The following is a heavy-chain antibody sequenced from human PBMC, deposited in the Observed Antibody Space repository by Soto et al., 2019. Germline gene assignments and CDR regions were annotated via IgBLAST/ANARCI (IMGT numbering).Heavy chain of an antibody. J-gene: IGHJ6*02. CDR1: GYSFTSYG. CDR3: ASSTPGYSYAMDV. CDR2: IDPSDSYT. Sequence: PGESLKISCKGAGYSFTSYGISWVCQMPGKGLEWMGRIDPSDSYTNYSPSFQGHVTISADKSISTAYLQWSSLKASDTAMYYCASSTPGYSYAMDVWGQGTTVTVSS. V-gene: IGHV5-10-1*01.